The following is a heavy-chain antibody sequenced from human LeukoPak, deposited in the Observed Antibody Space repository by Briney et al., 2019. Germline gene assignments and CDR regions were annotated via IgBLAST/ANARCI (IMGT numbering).Heavy chain of an antibody. Sequence: GGSLRLSCAASGFTFSSYSMNWVRQAPGKGLEWVSSISSSSSYIYYADSVKGRFTISRDNAKNSLYLQMNSLRAEDTAVYYCARGPGIAVTGDDVWGQGTMVTVSS. CDR2: ISSSSSYI. CDR3: ARGPGIAVTGDDV. D-gene: IGHD6-19*01. J-gene: IGHJ3*01. V-gene: IGHV3-21*01. CDR1: GFTFSSYS.